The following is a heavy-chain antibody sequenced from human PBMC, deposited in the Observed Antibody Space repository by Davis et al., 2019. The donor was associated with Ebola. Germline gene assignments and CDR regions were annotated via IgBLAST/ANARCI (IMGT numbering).Heavy chain of an antibody. CDR2: IYSGGST. Sequence: GGSLRLSCAASGFTFDDHWMSWVRQAPGKGLEWVSVIYSGGSTYYADSVKGRFTISRDNSKNTLYLQMNSLRAEDTAVYYCARDYGMGWFDPWGQGTLVTVSS. D-gene: IGHD1-14*01. V-gene: IGHV3-53*01. J-gene: IGHJ5*02. CDR1: GFTFDDHW. CDR3: ARDYGMGWFDP.